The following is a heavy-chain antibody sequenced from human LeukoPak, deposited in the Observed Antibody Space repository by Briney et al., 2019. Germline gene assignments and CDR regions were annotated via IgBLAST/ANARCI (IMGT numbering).Heavy chain of an antibody. CDR1: GSTFSSYA. V-gene: IGHV3-30*02. D-gene: IGHD3-10*01. CDR2: IRYDGSNK. J-gene: IGHJ4*02. Sequence: GGSLRLSCAASGSTFSSYAMHWVRQAPGKGLEWVAFIRYDGSNKYYADSVKGRFTISRDNSKNTLYLQMNSLRAEDTAVYYCAKDSDDYYGSGSECDYWGQGTLVTVSS. CDR3: AKDSDDYYGSGSECDY.